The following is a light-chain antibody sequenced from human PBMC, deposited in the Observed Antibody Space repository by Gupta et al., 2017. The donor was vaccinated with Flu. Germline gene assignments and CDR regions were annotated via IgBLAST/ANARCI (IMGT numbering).Light chain of an antibody. Sequence: DVVMTQSPDSLAVSLGERATINCKSSQNLLYSSDKKNYLAWYQHKPGQPPKVVISWASTRESGVPDRFSGSGSGTDFTLTISSLQAEDVAVYYCQQDDSTPYTFGQGTKLEIE. CDR3: QQDDSTPYT. J-gene: IGKJ2*01. V-gene: IGKV4-1*01. CDR1: QNLLYSSDKKNY. CDR2: WAS.